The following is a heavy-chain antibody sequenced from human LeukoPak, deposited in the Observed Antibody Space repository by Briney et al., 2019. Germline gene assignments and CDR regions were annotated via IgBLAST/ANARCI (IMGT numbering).Heavy chain of an antibody. D-gene: IGHD2-15*01. J-gene: IGHJ5*02. CDR1: GYSISSGYY. CDR3: ARDGGGYCSGGSCYFDSSWFVP. Sequence: MTSETLSLTCTVSGYSISSGYYWGWIRQPPGKGLEWIGSIYHSGSTYYNPSLKSRVTISVDTSKNQFSLKLRSVTAADTAVYYCARDGGGYCSGGSCYFDSSWFVPWGQGTLVTVSS. V-gene: IGHV4-38-2*02. CDR2: IYHSGST.